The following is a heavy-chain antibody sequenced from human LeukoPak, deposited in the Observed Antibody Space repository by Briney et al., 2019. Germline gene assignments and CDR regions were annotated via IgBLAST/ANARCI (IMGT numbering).Heavy chain of an antibody. CDR2: IYYSGGT. D-gene: IGHD4-11*01. CDR1: GDSISSYY. CDR3: ARHGAGTTGRLYYYNGMDV. V-gene: IGHV4-59*08. J-gene: IGHJ6*02. Sequence: TSETLSLTYTVSGDSISSYYWSWIRQSPGKGLEWIGHIYYSGGTRYNASLKSRLTISVDTSKKQFSLKVTSVTAADTAVYYCARHGAGTTGRLYYYNGMDVWGQGTTVTVSS.